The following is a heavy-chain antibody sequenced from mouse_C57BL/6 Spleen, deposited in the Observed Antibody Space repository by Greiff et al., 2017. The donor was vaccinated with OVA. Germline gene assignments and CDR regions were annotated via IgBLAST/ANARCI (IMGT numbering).Heavy chain of an antibody. J-gene: IGHJ2*01. CDR1: GYTFTDYN. CDR2: INPNNGGT. D-gene: IGHD2-2*01. V-gene: IGHV1-18*01. CDR3: ARSYGNDVYFDY. Sequence: VQLKESGPELVKPGASVKIPCKASGYTFTDYNMDWVKQSHGKSLEWIGDINPNNGGTIYNQKFKGKATLTVDKSSSTAYMELRSLTSEDTAVYYCARSYGNDVYFDYWGQGTTLTVSS.